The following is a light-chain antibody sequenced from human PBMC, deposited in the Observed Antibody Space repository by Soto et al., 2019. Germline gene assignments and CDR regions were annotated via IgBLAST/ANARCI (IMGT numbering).Light chain of an antibody. CDR2: AAS. CDR1: QSISGY. V-gene: IGKV1-39*01. Sequence: DIQMTQSPSSLSASVGDRVTITCRASQSISGYLNWYQQKPGKAPNLLIYAASSLQSGVPSRFSGSGSGTDFTLTINSLHPEDFATYYCQQSYSTPITFGQGTKVDI. J-gene: IGKJ1*01. CDR3: QQSYSTPIT.